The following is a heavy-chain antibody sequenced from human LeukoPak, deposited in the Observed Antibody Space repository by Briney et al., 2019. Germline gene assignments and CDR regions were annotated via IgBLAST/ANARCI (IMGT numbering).Heavy chain of an antibody. CDR2: ISSGSTTI. CDR3: ATRSDSYDFWSGYYTSGYFFGY. CDR1: GFTFSTYS. D-gene: IGHD3-3*01. J-gene: IGHJ4*02. Sequence: PGGSLRLSCADSGFTFSTYSMNWVRQVPGKGLEWVSYISSGSTTIHYADSVKGRFTISRDNAKNSLDLQMNSLRAEDTAVYYCATRSDSYDFWSGYYTSGYFFGYWGQGTLVTVSS. V-gene: IGHV3-48*04.